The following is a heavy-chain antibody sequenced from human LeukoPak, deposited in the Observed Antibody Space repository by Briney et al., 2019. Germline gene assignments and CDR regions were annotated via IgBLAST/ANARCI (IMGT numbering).Heavy chain of an antibody. J-gene: IGHJ5*02. Sequence: SVKVSCKASGGTFSSYAISWVRQAPGLGLEWMGGIIPISGTANYAQKFQGRVTITADESTSTAYMELSSLRSEDTAVYYCARTTYGIAAAGTDFGWFDPWGQGTLVTVSS. CDR1: GGTFSSYA. CDR3: ARTTYGIAAAGTDFGWFDP. CDR2: IIPISGTA. V-gene: IGHV1-69*13. D-gene: IGHD6-13*01.